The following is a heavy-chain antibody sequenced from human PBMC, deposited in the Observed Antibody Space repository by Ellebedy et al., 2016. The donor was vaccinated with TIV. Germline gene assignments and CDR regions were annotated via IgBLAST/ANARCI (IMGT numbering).Heavy chain of an antibody. CDR3: ARASVLFDY. CDR2: IGKTDSPI. CDR1: GFTFSDYY. D-gene: IGHD1-1*01. V-gene: IGHV3-11*04. J-gene: IGHJ4*02. Sequence: GGSLRLXXAASGFTFSDYYMSWIRQAPGEGLEWVSYIGKTDSPIYYADSVKGRFTISRDNAKNSLYLQMNSLRAEDTAVYYCARASVLFDYWGQGTLVTVSS.